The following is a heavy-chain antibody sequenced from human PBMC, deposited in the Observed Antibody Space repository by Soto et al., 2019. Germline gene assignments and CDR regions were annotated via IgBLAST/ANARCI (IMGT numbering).Heavy chain of an antibody. J-gene: IGHJ4*02. D-gene: IGHD3-22*01. CDR3: AKVGGGSGYYDSSGTNHLFDY. V-gene: IGHV3-23*01. Sequence: GGSLRLSCAASGFTFSSYAMSWVRQAPRKGLEWVSAISGSDGSTYYADSVKGRFTISRDNSKNTLYLQMNSLRAEDTAVYYCAKVGGGSGYYDSSGTNHLFDYWGQGTLVTVSS. CDR1: GFTFSSYA. CDR2: ISGSDGST.